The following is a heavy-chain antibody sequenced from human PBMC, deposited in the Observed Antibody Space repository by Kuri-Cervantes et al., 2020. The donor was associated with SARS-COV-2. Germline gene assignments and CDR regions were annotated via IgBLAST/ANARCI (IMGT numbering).Heavy chain of an antibody. V-gene: IGHV3-48*03. CDR2: ISSNGNTI. CDR1: GFLFSSYE. D-gene: IGHD6-6*01. Sequence: GESLKISCIASGFLFSSYEMNWVRQAPGKGLEWISYISSNGNTIYYADSVKGRFTISRDNAKDSLDLQMNSLRAEDTAVYYCAGVGRSSSYSLAARDYWGQGTLVTVSS. J-gene: IGHJ4*02. CDR3: AGVGRSSSYSLAARDY.